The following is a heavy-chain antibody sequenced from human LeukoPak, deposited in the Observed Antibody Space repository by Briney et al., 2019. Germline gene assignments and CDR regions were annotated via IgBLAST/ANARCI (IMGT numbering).Heavy chain of an antibody. CDR3: ARDGGYDFWSGYYQDY. D-gene: IGHD3-3*01. J-gene: IGHJ4*02. CDR2: ISYDANIGSNK. V-gene: IGHV3-30-3*01. CDR1: GFIFSQYS. Sequence: GGSLRLSCAASGFIFSQYSMNWVRQAPGKGLEWVALISYDANIGSNKYYADSVKGRFTISRDNSKNTLYLQMNSLRAEDTAVYYCARDGGYDFWSGYYQDYWGQGTLVTVSS.